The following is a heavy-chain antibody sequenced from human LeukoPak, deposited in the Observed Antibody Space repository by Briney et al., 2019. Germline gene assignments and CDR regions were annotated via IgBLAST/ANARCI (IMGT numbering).Heavy chain of an antibody. CDR1: GFTFSTFA. CDR2: IFPSGGEI. J-gene: IGHJ4*02. V-gene: IGHV3-23*01. D-gene: IGHD6-19*01. Sequence: PGGSLRLSCAASGFTFSTFAMIWVRQPPGKGLEWVSSIFPSGGEIHYADSVRGRFTISRDNSKNTLFLQMNSLRAEDTAVYYCARVPAYSSAWDFDYWGQGTLVTVSS. CDR3: ARVPAYSSAWDFDY.